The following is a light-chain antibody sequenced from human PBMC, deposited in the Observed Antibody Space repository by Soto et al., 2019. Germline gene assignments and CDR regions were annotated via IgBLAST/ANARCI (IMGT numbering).Light chain of an antibody. CDR1: SSDIGTYNY. V-gene: IGLV2-8*01. Sequence: QSALIQPPSASGSPGQSVTLSCTGTSSDIGTYNYVSWYQQYPGKVPRLMIYEVTKRPSGVPDRFSGSKSGNTASLTVSGLQAEDEADYYCMSFSYAGRNNDVVSGGGTKLTVL. CDR3: MSFSYAGRNNDVV. CDR2: EVT. J-gene: IGLJ3*02.